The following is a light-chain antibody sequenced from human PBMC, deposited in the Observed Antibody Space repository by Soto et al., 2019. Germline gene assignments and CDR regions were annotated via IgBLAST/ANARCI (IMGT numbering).Light chain of an antibody. J-gene: IGKJ1*01. Sequence: EIVLTQSPATLSVSPGERATLSCRASQSVGSNLAWYQQNPGQAPRVLIYGASTRATGIPARFSGSGSGTEVTLTISSRQYEDFAVDHCHHYNNWPPTWTFGQGTKVEVK. CDR1: QSVGSN. CDR2: GAS. V-gene: IGKV3-15*01. CDR3: HHYNNWPPTWT.